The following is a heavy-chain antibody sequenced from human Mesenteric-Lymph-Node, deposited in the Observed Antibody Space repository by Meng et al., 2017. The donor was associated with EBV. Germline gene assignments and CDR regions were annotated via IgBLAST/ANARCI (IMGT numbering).Heavy chain of an antibody. CDR1: GGSFSGFY. CDR3: ARGGGNYYIDY. V-gene: IGHV4-34*01. D-gene: IGHD1-26*01. Sequence: QVQLQGGGAGLLKPSETLSLTCAGSGGSFSGFYWGWVRQPPGKGLEWIGEINHIGSTSYNPSLKSRVTMSIDTSKNQFSLKLSSVTAADTAVYYCARGGGNYYIDYWGQGILVTVSS. CDR2: INHIGST. J-gene: IGHJ4*02.